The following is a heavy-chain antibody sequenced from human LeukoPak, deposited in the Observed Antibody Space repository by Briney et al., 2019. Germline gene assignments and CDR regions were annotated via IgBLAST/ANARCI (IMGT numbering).Heavy chain of an antibody. J-gene: IGHJ4*02. D-gene: IGHD5-12*01. CDR3: ARDPYGGYDYWDTAMDPNHD. V-gene: IGHV1-69*04. CDR1: GGTFSSYA. CDR2: IIPIFGIA. Sequence: ASVKVSCKASGGTFSSYAISWVRQAPGQGLEWMGRIIPIFGIANYAQKFQGRVTITADKFTSTAYMELSSLRSEDTAVYYCARDPYGGYDYWDTAMDPNHDWGQGTLVTVSS.